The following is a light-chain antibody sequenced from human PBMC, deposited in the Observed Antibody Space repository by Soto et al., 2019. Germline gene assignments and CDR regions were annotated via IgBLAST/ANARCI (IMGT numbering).Light chain of an antibody. CDR3: QQSYNSPIT. CDR1: QSVLSSSNNKNY. J-gene: IGKJ5*01. V-gene: IGKV4-1*01. Sequence: DIVMTQSPESLAVSLGERATINCRSSQSVLSSSNNKNYLVWYQQKPGQHPKLLISWASTRESGVPDRFSGSGSGKDFTLTSSSLQAEDVAVYYCQQSYNSPITFGQGTRLEIK. CDR2: WAS.